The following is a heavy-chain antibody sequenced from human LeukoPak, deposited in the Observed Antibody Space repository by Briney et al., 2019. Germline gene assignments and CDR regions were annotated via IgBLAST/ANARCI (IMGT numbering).Heavy chain of an antibody. CDR3: VRDRDYYGMDV. CDR1: GFTFSDYD. CDR2: ISTAGGT. D-gene: IGHD3-10*01. Sequence: PGGSLRLSCAASGFTFSDYDMHWVRQPTGKGLEWVSTISTAGGTYYPGSVKGRFTISRENAKNSLYLQMNSLRAGDTAVYYCVRDRDYYGMDVWGQGTTVTVSS. V-gene: IGHV3-13*04. J-gene: IGHJ6*02.